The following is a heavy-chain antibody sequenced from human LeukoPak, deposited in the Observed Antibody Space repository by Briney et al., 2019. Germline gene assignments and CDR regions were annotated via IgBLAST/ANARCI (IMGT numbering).Heavy chain of an antibody. CDR3: ARVTLYYDFWSGYPFDY. CDR1: GFTFSSYA. Sequence: GGSLRLSCVISGFTFSSYAMTWVRQAPGKGLDWVSAISTSGSNTYYADAAKGRFTISRHNSKNTLYLQVNSLRAEDTAVYYCARVTLYYDFWSGYPFDYWGQGTLVTVSS. CDR2: ISTSGSNT. J-gene: IGHJ4*02. V-gene: IGHV3-23*01. D-gene: IGHD3-3*01.